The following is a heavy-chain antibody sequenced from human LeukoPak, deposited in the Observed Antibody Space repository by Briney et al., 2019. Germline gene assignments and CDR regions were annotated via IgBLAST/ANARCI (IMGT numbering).Heavy chain of an antibody. Sequence: PGGSLRLSCAASGFTFSSYAMNWVRQAPGKGLEWVSIISASGASTYYADSVKGRFTISRDNSNNTLYLQMNSLRAEDTAIYYCAKNVAASPLRYFDSWGQGTLVTVSS. CDR3: AKNVAASPLRYFDS. V-gene: IGHV3-23*01. CDR1: GFTFSSYA. CDR2: ISASGAST. J-gene: IGHJ4*02. D-gene: IGHD6-13*01.